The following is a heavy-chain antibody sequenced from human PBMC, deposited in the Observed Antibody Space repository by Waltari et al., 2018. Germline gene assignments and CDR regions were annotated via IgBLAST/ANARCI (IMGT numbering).Heavy chain of an antibody. J-gene: IGHJ4*02. CDR1: GYTFTGYY. CDR2: INPHSGGT. Sequence: QVQLVQSGAEVKKPGASVKVSCKASGYTFTGYYMHWVRQAPGQGLEWMGWINPHSGGTNYAKKFQGRVTMTRDTSISTAYMELSRLRSDDTAVYYCARDGGLELRFVDYWGQGTLVTVSS. D-gene: IGHD1-7*01. V-gene: IGHV1-2*02. CDR3: ARDGGLELRFVDY.